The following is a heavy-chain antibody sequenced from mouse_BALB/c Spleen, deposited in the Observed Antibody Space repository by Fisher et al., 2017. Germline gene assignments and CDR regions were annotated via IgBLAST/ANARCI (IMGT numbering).Heavy chain of an antibody. Sequence: KFKGKATLTADKSSSTAYMQLSSLTSEDSAVYFCARGGLPYYYAMDYWGQGTSVTVSS. CDR3: ARGGLPYYYAMDY. D-gene: IGHD2-4*01. J-gene: IGHJ4*01. V-gene: IGHV1-80*01.